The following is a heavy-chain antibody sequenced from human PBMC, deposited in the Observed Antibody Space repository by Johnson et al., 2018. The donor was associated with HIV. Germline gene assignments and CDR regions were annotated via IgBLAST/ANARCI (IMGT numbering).Heavy chain of an antibody. V-gene: IGHV3-30*18. J-gene: IGHJ3*02. CDR1: GFTFSSYG. D-gene: IGHD3-10*01. Sequence: VQLVESGGGLVPPGGSLRLSCAASGFTFSSYGMHWVRQAPGKGLEWVAVISYDGSIKYFADSVKGRFTISRDNSKNTLHLQMNRLRPEDTAAYFCAKGRSGGAGAFDIWGQGTVVTVSS. CDR2: ISYDGSIK. CDR3: AKGRSGGAGAFDI.